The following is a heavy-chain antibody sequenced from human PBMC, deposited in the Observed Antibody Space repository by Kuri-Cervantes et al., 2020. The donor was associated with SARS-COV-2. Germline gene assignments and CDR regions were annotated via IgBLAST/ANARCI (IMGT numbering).Heavy chain of an antibody. J-gene: IGHJ3*02. CDR2: ISWNSNNI. CDR3: AKERGYGYGFDI. D-gene: IGHD3-10*01. Sequence: SLKISCAASGFPFDDYALHWVRQAPGKGLEWVSGISWNSNNIDYVDSVKGLFTISRNNAKHSLFLPMNSLRAEDMAMYYGAKERGYGYGFDIWGQGTMVTVSS. V-gene: IGHV3-9*03. CDR1: GFPFDDYA.